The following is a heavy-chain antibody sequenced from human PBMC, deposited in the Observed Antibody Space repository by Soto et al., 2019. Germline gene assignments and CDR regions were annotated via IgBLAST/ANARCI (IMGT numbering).Heavy chain of an antibody. Sequence: PGGSLRLSCAASGFTFSNAWMNWVRQAPGKGLEWVGRIKSKTDGGTTDYAAPVKGRFTISRDDSKNTLYLQMNSLKTEDTAVYYCTTVIWRTIFGVVMKPTGMDVWGQGTTVTVSS. J-gene: IGHJ6*02. D-gene: IGHD3-3*01. CDR1: GFTFSNAW. CDR2: IKSKTDGGTT. CDR3: TTVIWRTIFGVVMKPTGMDV. V-gene: IGHV3-15*07.